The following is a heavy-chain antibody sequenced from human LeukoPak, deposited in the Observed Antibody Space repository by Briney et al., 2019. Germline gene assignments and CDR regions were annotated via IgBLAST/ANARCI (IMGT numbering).Heavy chain of an antibody. V-gene: IGHV1-2*02. Sequence: ASVKVSCKASGYTFTGYYMHWVRQAPGQGLEWMGWINPNSGGTNFAQKFQGRVTMTRDTSISTTYLDLSSLRSDDTAVYYCARVAKLGARFGWYFDLWGRGTLVTVSS. CDR3: ARVAKLGARFGWYFDL. J-gene: IGHJ2*01. D-gene: IGHD3-16*01. CDR1: GYTFTGYY. CDR2: INPNSGGT.